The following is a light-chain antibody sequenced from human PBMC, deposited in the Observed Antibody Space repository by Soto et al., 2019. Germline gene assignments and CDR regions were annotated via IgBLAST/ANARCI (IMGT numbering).Light chain of an antibody. CDR1: KNDIVVYDF. V-gene: IGLV2-8*01. CDR3: QSYAGSNTYV. Sequence: QSALTQPPSASGSPGQSVTISCTGTKNDIVVYDFVSWYQHHPGKAPRLIIYEVVQRPSGVPDRLSGSKSGNTASLTVSGLQAADEADYFCQSYAGSNTYVFGSGTKLTVL. J-gene: IGLJ1*01. CDR2: EVV.